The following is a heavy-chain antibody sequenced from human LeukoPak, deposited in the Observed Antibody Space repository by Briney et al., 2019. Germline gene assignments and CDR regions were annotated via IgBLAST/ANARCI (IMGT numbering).Heavy chain of an antibody. V-gene: IGHV4-39*01. CDR2: IYYSGST. J-gene: IGHJ5*02. CDR1: GGSISSSSYY. CDR3: ARCDGGDDDYGMLDP. D-gene: IGHD4-17*01. Sequence: SETLSLTCTVSGGSISSSSYYWGWIRQPPGKGLEWIGSIYYSGSTYYNPSLKSRVTISVDTSKNQFSLKLSSVTAADTAVYYCARCDGGDDDYGMLDPWGQGTLVTVSS.